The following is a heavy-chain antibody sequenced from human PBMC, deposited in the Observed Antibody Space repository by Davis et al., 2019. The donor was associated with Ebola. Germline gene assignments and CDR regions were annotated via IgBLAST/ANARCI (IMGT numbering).Heavy chain of an antibody. CDR3: AREALEWLFWWFDP. CDR2: IIPIFGTA. V-gene: IGHV1-69*13. CDR1: GGTFSSYA. J-gene: IGHJ5*02. D-gene: IGHD3-3*01. Sequence: SVKVSCKASGGTFSSYAISWVRQAPGQGLEWMGGIIPIFGTANYAQKFQGRVTITADESTSTAYMELSSLRSEDTAVYYCAREALEWLFWWFDPWGQGTLVTVSS.